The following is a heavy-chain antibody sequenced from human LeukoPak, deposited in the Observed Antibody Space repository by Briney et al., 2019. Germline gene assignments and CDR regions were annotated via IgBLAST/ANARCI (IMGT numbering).Heavy chain of an antibody. D-gene: IGHD3-10*01. CDR3: AKARYYYGSGSYGPFDY. V-gene: IGHV3-30*02. CDR2: IRYDGSNK. J-gene: IGHJ4*02. CDR1: GFTFSSYG. Sequence: PGGSLRLSCAAPGFTFSSYGMHWVRQAPGKGLEWVAFIRYDGSNKYYADSVKGRFTTSRDNSKNTLYLQMNSLRAEDTAVYYCAKARYYYGSGSYGPFDYWGQGTLVTVSS.